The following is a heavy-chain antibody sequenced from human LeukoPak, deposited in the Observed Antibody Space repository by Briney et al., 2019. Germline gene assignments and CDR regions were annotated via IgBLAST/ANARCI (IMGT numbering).Heavy chain of an antibody. CDR1: GYTLTELS. D-gene: IGHD1-26*01. Sequence: ASVKVSCKVSGYTLTELSMHWVRQAPGKGLVWMGGFDPEDGETIYAQKFQGRVTMTEDTSTDTAYMELSSLRSEDTAVYYCATEVGSNNWFDPWGQGTLVTVSS. CDR2: FDPEDGET. CDR3: ATEVGSNNWFDP. V-gene: IGHV1-24*01. J-gene: IGHJ5*02.